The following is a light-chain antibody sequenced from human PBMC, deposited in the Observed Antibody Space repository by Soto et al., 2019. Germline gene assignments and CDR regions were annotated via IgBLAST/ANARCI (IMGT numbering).Light chain of an antibody. CDR2: EVR. Sequence: QSVLTQPASVSGSPGQSITISCAGTMRDAGGYNLVSWYQQHPGRAPQLILYEVRNRPSGISFRFSGSKSGNTASLTISGLQAEDEADYYCSSFTSKSSLIFGGGTKLTVL. V-gene: IGLV2-14*01. CDR3: SSFTSKSSLI. CDR1: MRDAGGYNL. J-gene: IGLJ2*01.